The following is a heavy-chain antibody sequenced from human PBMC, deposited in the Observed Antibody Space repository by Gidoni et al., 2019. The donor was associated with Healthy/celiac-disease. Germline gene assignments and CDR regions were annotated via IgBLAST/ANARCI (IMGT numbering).Heavy chain of an antibody. V-gene: IGHV1-18*01. CDR2: ISAYNVNT. J-gene: IGHJ6*02. CDR3: ARDELSYSSSWYGGGYYYYYGMDV. CDR1: GYTFTSYG. Sequence: QVQLVQSGAEVKKPGASVKVSCKASGYTFTSYGISWVRQAPGQGLEWMGWISAYNVNTNYAQKLQGRVTMTTDTSTSTAYMELRSLRSDDTAVYYCARDELSYSSSWYGGGYYYYYGMDVWGQGTTVTVSS. D-gene: IGHD6-13*01.